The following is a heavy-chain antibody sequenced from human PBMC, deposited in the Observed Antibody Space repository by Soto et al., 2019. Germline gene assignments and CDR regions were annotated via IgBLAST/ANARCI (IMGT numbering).Heavy chain of an antibody. CDR1: GFTFGDYT. CDR2: IRSKAYGGTT. V-gene: IGHV3-49*03. CDR3: TRDGRYSGYPPPAF. J-gene: IGHJ4*02. Sequence: GGSLRLSCTASGFTFGDYTVSWFRQAPGKGLEWVGFIRSKAYGGTTEHAASVKGRFTISRDDSKSIAYLQMNSLKAEDTAVYHCTRDGRYSGYPPPAFWGQGTLVTVSS. D-gene: IGHD5-12*01.